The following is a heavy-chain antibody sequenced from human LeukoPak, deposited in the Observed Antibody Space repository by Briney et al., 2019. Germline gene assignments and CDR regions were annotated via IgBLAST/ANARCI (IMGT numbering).Heavy chain of an antibody. CDR2: ISSSSSTI. V-gene: IGHV3-48*04. D-gene: IGHD1-26*01. CDR3: ARGGWEFDY. CDR1: GFTFSTYA. J-gene: IGHJ4*02. Sequence: GGSLRLSCAASGFTFSTYAMSWVRQAPGKGLEWVSYISSSSSTIYYADSVRGRFTTSRDNAKNSLYLQMNSLRAEDTAVYYCARGGWEFDYWGQGTLVTVSS.